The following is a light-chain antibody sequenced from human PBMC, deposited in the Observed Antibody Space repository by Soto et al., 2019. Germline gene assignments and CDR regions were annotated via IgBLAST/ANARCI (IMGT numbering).Light chain of an antibody. Sequence: QSVLTQPPSMSGAPGQTVTISCTGSSSNIGANSDVHWYQQLPGTAPKLLIYGNNNRPSGVPDRFSGSKSGTSASLVITGLQTEDEADYYCQSSDNSLSGPYVFGAGTKLTVL. CDR1: SSNIGANSD. CDR2: GNN. V-gene: IGLV1-40*01. CDR3: QSSDNSLSGPYV. J-gene: IGLJ1*01.